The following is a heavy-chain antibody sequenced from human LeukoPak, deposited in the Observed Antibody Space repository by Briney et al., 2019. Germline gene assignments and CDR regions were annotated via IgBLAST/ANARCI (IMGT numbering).Heavy chain of an antibody. D-gene: IGHD3-10*01. CDR3: ARELPYGSGSYYTG. Sequence: PSQTLSLTCTVSGGSISSGDYYWRWIRQPPGKGLEWIGYIYYNGNTYYNPSLKSRVSISVHTSKNQFSLKLSSVTAADTAVYYCARELPYGSGSYYTGWGQGTLVTVSS. J-gene: IGHJ4*02. CDR2: IYYNGNT. V-gene: IGHV4-30-4*08. CDR1: GGSISSGDYY.